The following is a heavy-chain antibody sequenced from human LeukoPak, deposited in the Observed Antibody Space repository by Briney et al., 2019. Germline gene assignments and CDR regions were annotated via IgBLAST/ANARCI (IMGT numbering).Heavy chain of an antibody. J-gene: IGHJ4*02. CDR3: ARDQEGFDY. Sequence: ASVKVSCKASGYTFTSNYIHWGRQAPGRGLEWMGMIYPRDGSTSYAQKFQGRVTVTRDTSTSTVHMELSGLRSEDTAAYYCARDQEGFDYWGQGTLVTVSS. V-gene: IGHV1-46*01. CDR1: GYTFTSNY. CDR2: IYPRDGST.